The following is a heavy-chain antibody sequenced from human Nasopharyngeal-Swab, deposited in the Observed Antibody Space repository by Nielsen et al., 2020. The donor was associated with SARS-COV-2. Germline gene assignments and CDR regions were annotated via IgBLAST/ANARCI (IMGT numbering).Heavy chain of an antibody. CDR1: GFTFSSYA. J-gene: IGHJ3*02. D-gene: IGHD1-26*01. V-gene: IGHV3-30-3*01. Sequence: GESLKISCAASGFTFSSYAMHWVRQAPGKGLEWVAVISYDGSNKYYADSVKGRFTISRDNSKNTLYLQMNSLRAEDTAVYYCARGGGGVYSGSYYGAFDIWGKGTMVT. CDR3: ARGGGGVYSGSYYGAFDI. CDR2: ISYDGSNK.